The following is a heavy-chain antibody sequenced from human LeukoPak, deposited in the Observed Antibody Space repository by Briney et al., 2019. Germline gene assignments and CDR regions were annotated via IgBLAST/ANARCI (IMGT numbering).Heavy chain of an antibody. CDR2: INPNSGGT. J-gene: IGHJ3*02. Sequence: ASVKVSCKASGYTFTGYYMHWVRQAPGQGLEWMGWINPNSGGTNYAQKFQGRVTMTRDTSISTAYMELSRLRSDDTAVYYCARGGHYDSSALSDAFDIWGQGTMVTVSS. CDR3: ARGGHYDSSALSDAFDI. V-gene: IGHV1-2*02. D-gene: IGHD3-22*01. CDR1: GYTFTGYY.